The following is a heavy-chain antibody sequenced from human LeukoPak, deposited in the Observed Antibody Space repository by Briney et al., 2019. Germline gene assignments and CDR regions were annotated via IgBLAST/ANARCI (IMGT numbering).Heavy chain of an antibody. J-gene: IGHJ6*02. CDR1: GYTFTSYY. Sequence: ASVKVSCKASGYTFTSYYMHWVRQAPGQGLEWMGRINPSGGSTSYAQKFQGRVTMTRDTSTSTVYMELSSLRSEDTAVYYSARDYSGSSWYFNYYYYGMDVWGQGTTVTVSS. D-gene: IGHD6-13*01. CDR3: ARDYSGSSWYFNYYYYGMDV. CDR2: INPSGGST. V-gene: IGHV1-46*01.